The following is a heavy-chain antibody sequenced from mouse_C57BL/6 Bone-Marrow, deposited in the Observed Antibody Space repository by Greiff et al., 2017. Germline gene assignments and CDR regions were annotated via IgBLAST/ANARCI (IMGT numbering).Heavy chain of an antibody. J-gene: IGHJ2*01. D-gene: IGHD2-4*01. CDR3: TTGLRSYFDY. CDR1: GFNIKDDY. V-gene: IGHV14-4*01. CDR2: IDPENGDT. Sequence: EVQLQQSGAELVRPGASVKLSCTASGFNIKDDYMHWVKQWPEQGLEWIGWIDPENGDTEYASKFQGKATITADTSSNTAYLQLSSLTSEDTAVYYCTTGLRSYFDYWGQGTTLTVSS.